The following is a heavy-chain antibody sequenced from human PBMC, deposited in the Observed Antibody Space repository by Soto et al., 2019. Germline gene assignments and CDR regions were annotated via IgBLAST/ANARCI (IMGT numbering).Heavy chain of an antibody. J-gene: IGHJ4*02. D-gene: IGHD3-22*01. CDR2: ISGSGGST. CDR3: AKDPQYYYDSSGYSYYFDY. CDR1: GFTFSSYA. V-gene: IGHV3-23*01. Sequence: PGGSLRLSCAASGFTFSSYAMSWVRQAPGKGLEWVSAISGSGGSTYYADSVKGRFTISRDNSKNTLYLQMNSLRAEDTAVYYCAKDPQYYYDSSGYSYYFDYWGQGTLVTVSS.